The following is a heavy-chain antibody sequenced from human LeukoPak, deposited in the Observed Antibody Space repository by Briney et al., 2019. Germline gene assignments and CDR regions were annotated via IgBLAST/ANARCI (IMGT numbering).Heavy chain of an antibody. CDR2: IWYDGSNK. D-gene: IGHD3-3*01. Sequence: PGGSLRLSCAASGFTFSCYGMQWVRQAPGKGLEWVAVIWYDGSNKYYADSVKGRFTISRDNSKNTLYLQMNSLRAEDTAVYYCAKDVRGLRVLTYMDVWGKGTTVTVSS. V-gene: IGHV3-33*06. CDR1: GFTFSCYG. CDR3: AKDVRGLRVLTYMDV. J-gene: IGHJ6*03.